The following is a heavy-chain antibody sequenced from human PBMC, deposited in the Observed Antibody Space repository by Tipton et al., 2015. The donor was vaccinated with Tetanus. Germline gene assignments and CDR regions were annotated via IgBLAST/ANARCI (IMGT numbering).Heavy chain of an antibody. CDR1: GGSMSGSGHY. V-gene: IGHV4-39*07. CDR3: ARANFDFSKKGPFDS. Sequence: TLSLTCIASGGSMSGSGHYGAWVRQSPGKGLEWIGSISYSGRTYYSPSLKSRVTMSVDTSKNQFSLKLASVTAADTAVYFCARANFDFSKKGPFDSWGHVIRVIVSA. CDR2: ISYSGRT. J-gene: IGHJ4*01. D-gene: IGHD3-3*01.